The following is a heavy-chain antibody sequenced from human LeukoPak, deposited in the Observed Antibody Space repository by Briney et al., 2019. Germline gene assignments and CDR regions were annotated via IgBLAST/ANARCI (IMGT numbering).Heavy chain of an antibody. D-gene: IGHD2-15*01. V-gene: IGHV3-74*01. CDR2: INGDGSST. CDR1: GFTFSSYW. CDR3: ARDRPGSGGFDL. J-gene: IGHJ2*01. Sequence: GGSLRLSCAASGFTFSSYWMHWVRQAPGKGLVWVSRINGDGSSTSYADSVKGRFTISRDNAKNTLYLQMNSLRAEDTAVYYCARDRPGSGGFDLWGRGTLVTVSS.